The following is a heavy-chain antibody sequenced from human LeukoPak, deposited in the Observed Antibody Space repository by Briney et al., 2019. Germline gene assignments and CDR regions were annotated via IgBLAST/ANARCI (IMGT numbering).Heavy chain of an antibody. V-gene: IGHV3-23*01. CDR2: ISGSGGST. D-gene: IGHD2-15*01. J-gene: IGHJ4*02. CDR1: EFTFSTNV. Sequence: GGSLRLSCAASEFTFSTNVMSWFRQTPGKGLKWFSTISGSGGSTYYADSVKGRFTISRDNSKNTLYLQMNSLRAEDTAVYYCAKLASPGYCSGGTCLFDFWGQGTLVTVSS. CDR3: AKLASPGYCSGGTCLFDF.